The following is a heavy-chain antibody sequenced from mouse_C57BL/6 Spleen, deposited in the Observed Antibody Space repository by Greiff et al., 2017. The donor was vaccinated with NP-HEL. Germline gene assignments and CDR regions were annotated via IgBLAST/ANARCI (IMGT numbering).Heavy chain of an antibody. CDR3: ARGGYYVLYYFDY. J-gene: IGHJ2*01. V-gene: IGHV14-3*01. Sequence: EVQLQESVAELVRPGASVKLSCTASGFNIKNTYMHWVKQRPEQGLEWIGRIDPANGNTKYAPKFPGKDNRTADTSSNTAYLQLSSLTSEDTAIYYCARGGYYVLYYFDYWGQGTTLTVSS. CDR2: IDPANGNT. D-gene: IGHD2-3*01. CDR1: GFNIKNTY.